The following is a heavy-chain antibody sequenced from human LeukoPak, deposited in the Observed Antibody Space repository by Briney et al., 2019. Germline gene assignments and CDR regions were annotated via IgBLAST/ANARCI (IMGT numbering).Heavy chain of an antibody. D-gene: IGHD6-19*01. CDR3: ARRGIGVAGGYRARRYYCMDV. CDR2: IYQSGST. Sequence: SETLSLTCTVSGYSISSGYYWGWIRQPPGKGLEWIGSIYQSGSTNYNPSLKSRVTISVDTSKNQFSLKLSSVTAADTAVYYCARRGIGVAGGYRARRYYCMDVWGKGTTVTVSS. CDR1: GYSISSGYY. V-gene: IGHV4-38-2*02. J-gene: IGHJ6*03.